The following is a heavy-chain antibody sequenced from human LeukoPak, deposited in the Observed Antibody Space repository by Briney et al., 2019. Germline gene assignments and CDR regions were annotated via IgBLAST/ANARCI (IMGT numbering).Heavy chain of an antibody. D-gene: IGHD6-13*01. CDR1: GFTFSSYG. CDR2: IRYDGSNK. CDR3: AKVGGLAAAGLEY. V-gene: IGHV3-30*02. J-gene: IGHJ4*02. Sequence: GGSLRLSCAASGFTFSSYGMHWVRQAPGKGLEWVAFIRYDGSNKYYTDSVKGRFTISRDNPKNTLYLQMSSLRAEDTAVYYCAKVGGLAAAGLEYWGQGTLVTVSS.